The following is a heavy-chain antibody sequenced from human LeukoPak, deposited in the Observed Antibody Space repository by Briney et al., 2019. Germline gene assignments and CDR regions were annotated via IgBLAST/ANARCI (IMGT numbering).Heavy chain of an antibody. D-gene: IGHD6-19*01. CDR2: ISSSSSYI. CDR1: GFTFSSYS. CDR3: ARDSSSGWYLPRFDP. Sequence: GGSLRLSCAASGFTFSSYSMNWVRQAPGKGLEWVSSISSSSSYIYYADSVKGRFTISRDNAKNSLYLQMNSLRAEDTAVYYCARDSSSGWYLPRFDPGGKGTLVTASS. J-gene: IGHJ5*02. V-gene: IGHV3-21*01.